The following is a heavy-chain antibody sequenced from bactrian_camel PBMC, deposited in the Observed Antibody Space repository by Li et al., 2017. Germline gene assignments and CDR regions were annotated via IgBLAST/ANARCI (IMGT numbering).Heavy chain of an antibody. Sequence: HVQLVESGGGSVPPGGSLRLSCTASGYNSRRYCMGWFRQAPGKEREGIVSLYTGGDQPYYADSVKGRFTVSLDNAENAMYLQMTSLKPENSGMYYCATKRGICGSMWPQSDYYNSWGQGTQVTVS. CDR2: LYTGGDQP. D-gene: IGHD4*01. CDR1: GYNSRRYC. J-gene: IGHJ4*01. CDR3: ATKRGICGSMWPQSDYYNS. V-gene: IGHV3S1*01.